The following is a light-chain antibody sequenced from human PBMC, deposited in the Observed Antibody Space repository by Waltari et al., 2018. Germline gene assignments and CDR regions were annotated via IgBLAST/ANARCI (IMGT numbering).Light chain of an antibody. Sequence: QLVLTQSHSASASLGASVKLTCTLSSGHSSNVIAWHQQQSEKGPRYLMKVNSDGSHSKGDDIPDRFSGSSSGAERYLTISSVQSEDEADYYCQTGGHGTWVFGGGTKLTVL. CDR2: VNSDGSH. J-gene: IGLJ3*02. CDR1: SGHSSNV. V-gene: IGLV4-69*01. CDR3: QTGGHGTWV.